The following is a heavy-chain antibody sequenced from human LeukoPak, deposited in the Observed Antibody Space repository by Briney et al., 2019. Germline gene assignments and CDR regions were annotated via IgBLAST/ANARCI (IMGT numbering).Heavy chain of an antibody. V-gene: IGHV3-21*01. J-gene: IGHJ4*02. D-gene: IGHD3-22*01. CDR1: GFTFSRYS. Sequence: PGGSLRLSCAASGFTFSRYSLNWVRQAPGKGLEWVSGLSSTSNYIYYADSVKGRFTISRDNAKNSLYLQMNSLRAEDTAVYYCAKGWYYYDSSGSFFDYWGQGTLVTVSS. CDR2: LSSTSNYI. CDR3: AKGWYYYDSSGSFFDY.